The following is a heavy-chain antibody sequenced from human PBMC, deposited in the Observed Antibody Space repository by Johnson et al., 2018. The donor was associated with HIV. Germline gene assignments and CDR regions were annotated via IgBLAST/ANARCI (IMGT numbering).Heavy chain of an antibody. CDR1: GFTFDDYA. V-gene: IGHV3-43D*03. J-gene: IGHJ3*01. CDR3: ARDYRGRTVDAFDV. Sequence: LVESGGGVVQPGGSLRLSCAASGFTFDDYAMHWVRQAPGKGLEWVSLISWDGGSTYYADSLKGRFTISRDNSKNMLDLQMNSLRAGDAAVYYCARDYRGRTVDAFDVWGQGTLVIVSS. D-gene: IGHD2-15*01. CDR2: ISWDGGST.